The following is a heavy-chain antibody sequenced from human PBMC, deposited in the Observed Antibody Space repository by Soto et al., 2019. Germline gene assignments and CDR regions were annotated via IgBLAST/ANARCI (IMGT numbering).Heavy chain of an antibody. CDR3: AMGYSYGRFDP. D-gene: IGHD5-18*01. Sequence: GGSLRLSCAASGFTFSSYGMSWVRQAPGKGLEWVSGISGSGDSTYYADSVKGRFTISRDNSKNTLYVQMISLRAEDAAVYYCAMGYSYGRFDPWGQGTRVTVSS. CDR2: ISGSGDST. J-gene: IGHJ5*02. V-gene: IGHV3-23*01. CDR1: GFTFSSYG.